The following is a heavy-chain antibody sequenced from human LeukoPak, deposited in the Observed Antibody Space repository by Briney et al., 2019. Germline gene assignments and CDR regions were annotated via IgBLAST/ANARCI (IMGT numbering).Heavy chain of an antibody. CDR3: ARGPLLDSSGYYPIDY. Sequence: GGSLRLSCVASGFTFSTYWMSWVRQAPGKGLEWVANIKQDGSEKYYVDSVKGRFTISRDYAKNSLYLQMNSLRAEDTAVYYCARGPLLDSSGYYPIDYWGQGTLVTVSS. D-gene: IGHD3-22*01. CDR2: IKQDGSEK. V-gene: IGHV3-7*04. CDR1: GFTFSTYW. J-gene: IGHJ4*02.